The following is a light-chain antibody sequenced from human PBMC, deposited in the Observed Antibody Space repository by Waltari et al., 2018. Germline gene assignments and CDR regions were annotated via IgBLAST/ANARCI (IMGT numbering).Light chain of an antibody. CDR3: QQYDYWPWT. J-gene: IGKJ1*01. CDR2: GTS. Sequence: EIVLTQSPATLSLSPGASATLSCRPSQSLRSTLAWFQQKPGKPPRLLIYGTSTRAAGIPARFSGSGSGTDFSLTISSLQPEDFATYYCQQYDYWPWTFGQGTRVE. V-gene: IGKV3D-15*01. CDR1: QSLRST.